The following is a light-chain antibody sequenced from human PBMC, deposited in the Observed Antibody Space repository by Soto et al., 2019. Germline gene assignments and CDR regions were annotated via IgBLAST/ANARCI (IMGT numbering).Light chain of an antibody. Sequence: DIQMTQSPSTLSASVGDRVTITCRVSQSFSSWLAWYQQKPGKAPKLLIYKTSTLESGVPSRFSGSGSGTEFTLTISSLQPDDFATYYCQQYNSNPLTFGGGTKVEIK. CDR2: KTS. CDR1: QSFSSW. J-gene: IGKJ4*01. CDR3: QQYNSNPLT. V-gene: IGKV1-5*03.